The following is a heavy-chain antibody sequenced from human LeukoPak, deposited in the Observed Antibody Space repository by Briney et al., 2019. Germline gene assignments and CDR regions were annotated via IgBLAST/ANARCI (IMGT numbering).Heavy chain of an antibody. V-gene: IGHV1-2*06. CDR1: GYTFTGYY. J-gene: IGHJ4*02. CDR2: INPKSGGT. D-gene: IGHD3-22*01. CDR3: ASRQWGYYDSRDNDY. Sequence: GASVKVSCKASGYTFTGYYMHWVRQAPGQGLEWMGRINPKSGGTNYAQKFQGRVTMTRDTSISTAYMELSRLRSDDTAVYYCASRQWGYYDSRDNDYWSQGTLVTVSS.